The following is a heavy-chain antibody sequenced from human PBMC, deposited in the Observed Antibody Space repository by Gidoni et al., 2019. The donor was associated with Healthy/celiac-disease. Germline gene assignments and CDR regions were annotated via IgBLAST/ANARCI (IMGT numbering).Heavy chain of an antibody. CDR1: GGSFSGYY. CDR3: ARGPWSSSYHRWFDP. V-gene: IGHV4-34*01. J-gene: IGHJ5*02. D-gene: IGHD2-15*01. CDR2: INHSGST. Sequence: QVQLQQWGAGLLKPSETLSLTCAVYGGSFSGYYWSWIRQPPGKGLEWIGEINHSGSTNYNPSLKSRVTISVDTSKNQFSLKLSSVTAADTAVYYCARGPWSSSYHRWFDPWGQGTLVTVSS.